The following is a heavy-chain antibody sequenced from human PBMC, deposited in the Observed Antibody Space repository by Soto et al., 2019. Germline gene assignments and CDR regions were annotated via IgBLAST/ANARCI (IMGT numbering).Heavy chain of an antibody. CDR2: ISSKGGST. CDR1: GFTFSSYA. CDR3: ARGATSYYDFWSGYYTEYYFDY. J-gene: IGHJ4*02. V-gene: IGHV3-64*01. Sequence: PGGSLSLSCAASGFTFSSYAMHWVRQAPGKELENVSAISSKGGSTYYANSVKGRFTISRDNSKNTLYLQMGSLRAEDMAVYYCARGATSYYDFWSGYYTEYYFDYWGQGTLVTVSS. D-gene: IGHD3-3*01.